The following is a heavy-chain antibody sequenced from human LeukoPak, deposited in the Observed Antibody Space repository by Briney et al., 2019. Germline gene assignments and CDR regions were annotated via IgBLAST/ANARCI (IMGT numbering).Heavy chain of an antibody. D-gene: IGHD5-18*01. Sequence: PGGSLRLSCAASGFTFSSYAMSWVRQAPGKGLEWVSAISGSGSTIYYADSVKGRFTISRDNAKNSLYLQMNSLRAEDTAVYYCARGRIQPDYWGQGTLVTVSS. V-gene: IGHV3-23*01. CDR3: ARGRIQPDY. CDR1: GFTFSSYA. CDR2: ISGSGSTI. J-gene: IGHJ4*02.